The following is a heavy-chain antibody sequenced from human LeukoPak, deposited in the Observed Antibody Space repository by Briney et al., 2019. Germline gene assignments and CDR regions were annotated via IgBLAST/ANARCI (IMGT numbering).Heavy chain of an antibody. CDR1: GFTFSSYS. J-gene: IGHJ4*02. CDR2: ISSSSSYI. D-gene: IGHD1-26*01. Sequence: PGGSLRLSCAASGFTFSSYSMNWVRQAPGKGLEWDSSISSSSSYIYYADSVKGRFTISRDNAKNSLYLQMNSLRAEDTSVYYCARVLASGSYLNDYWGQGTLVTVSS. CDR3: ARVLASGSYLNDY. V-gene: IGHV3-21*01.